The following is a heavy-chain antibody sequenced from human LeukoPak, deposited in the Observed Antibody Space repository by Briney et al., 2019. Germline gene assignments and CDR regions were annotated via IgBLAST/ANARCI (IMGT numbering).Heavy chain of an antibody. D-gene: IGHD1-26*01. CDR3: ARGVVGATAFAY. CDR1: GGSISGYT. Sequence: SETLSLTCTVSGGSISGYTWSWIRQPAGKGLEWIGRIYASGSTNYIPSLQGRVTMSVDTSRGQFFLMVHSVTAADTAVYYCARGVVGATAFAYWGQGTVVTASS. J-gene: IGHJ4*02. V-gene: IGHV4-4*07. CDR2: IYASGST.